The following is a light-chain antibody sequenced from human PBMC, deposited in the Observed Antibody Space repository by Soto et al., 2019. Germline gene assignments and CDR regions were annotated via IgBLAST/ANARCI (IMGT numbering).Light chain of an antibody. V-gene: IGKV3-20*01. CDR1: QSVPSDW. Sequence: EIVLTQSPGTLSLSPGERATLSCRASQSVPSDWLAWYRHKPGQAPRLLIYGASSRATGVPDRVSGSGSGTYFTLTINRLYPQDFEVNYSQQYVNFPYTFRQETKLHIK. J-gene: IGKJ2*01. CDR3: QQYVNFPYT. CDR2: GAS.